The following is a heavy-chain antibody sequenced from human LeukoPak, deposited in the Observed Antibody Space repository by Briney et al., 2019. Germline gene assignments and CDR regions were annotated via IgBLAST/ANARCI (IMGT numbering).Heavy chain of an antibody. J-gene: IGHJ4*02. Sequence: SETLSLTCAVSDFSISRGFYWAWIRQSPGKGLEWIGIIFYTGVTYYNPSLKSRVTLSVDTSKNQFSLNVASVTAADTAAYYCARDRGGRTGYASGDYDFWGQGILVTVSS. D-gene: IGHD3-9*01. CDR3: ARDRGGRTGYASGDYDF. CDR1: DFSISRGFY. CDR2: IFYTGVT. V-gene: IGHV4-38-2*02.